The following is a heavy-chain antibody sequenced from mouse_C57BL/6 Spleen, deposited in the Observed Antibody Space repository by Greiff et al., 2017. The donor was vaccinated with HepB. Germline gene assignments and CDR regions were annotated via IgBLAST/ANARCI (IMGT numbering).Heavy chain of an antibody. D-gene: IGHD2-5*01. CDR3: ARGAYYSNLGDY. J-gene: IGHJ2*01. CDR2: IDPSDSYT. V-gene: IGHV1-59*01. Sequence: VQLQQPGAELVRPGTSVKLSCKASGYTFTSYWMHWVKQRPGQGLEWIGVIDPSDSYTNYNQKFKGKATLTVDTSSSTAYMQLSSLTSEDSAVYYCARGAYYSNLGDYWGQGTTLTVSS. CDR1: GYTFTSYW.